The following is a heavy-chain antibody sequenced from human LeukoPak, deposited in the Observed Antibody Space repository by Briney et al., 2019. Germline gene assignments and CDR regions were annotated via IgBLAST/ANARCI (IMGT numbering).Heavy chain of an antibody. Sequence: SQTLSLTCTVSGGSISSGGYYWSWIRQHPEKGLEWNGYIYYSGSTYYTPTLKSRVTISVDTSKNQFSLKLSSVTAADTAVYYCARGYSSGYYYYAFDIWGQGTMVTVSS. J-gene: IGHJ3*02. CDR3: ARGYSSGYYYYAFDI. V-gene: IGHV4-31*03. CDR1: GGSISSGGYY. D-gene: IGHD3-22*01. CDR2: IYYSGST.